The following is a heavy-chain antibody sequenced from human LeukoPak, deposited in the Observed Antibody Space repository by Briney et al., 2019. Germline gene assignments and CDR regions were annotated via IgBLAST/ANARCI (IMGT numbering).Heavy chain of an antibody. Sequence: GGALRLSCAASGFTFSNYSMIWVGQAPGKGLEWVSSISSASDYIYYANSVKGRFTISSDNAKSSLHLQMNSLRAEDTAVYFCATYCGWSSTTPKVTNYWGAGSLVTVSS. CDR3: ATYCGWSSTTPKVTNY. CDR2: ISSASDYI. CDR1: GFTFSNYS. V-gene: IGHV3-21*03. D-gene: IGHD6-19*01. J-gene: IGHJ4*02.